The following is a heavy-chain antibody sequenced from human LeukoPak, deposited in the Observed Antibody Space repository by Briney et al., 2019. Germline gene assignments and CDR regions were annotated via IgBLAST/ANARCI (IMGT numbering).Heavy chain of an antibody. CDR3: ARDFPEYDFWSGYPTGP. V-gene: IGHV4-30-2*01. Sequence: SETLSLTCTVSGDSISSGGYYWSWIRQPPGKGLEWIGYIYHSGSTYYNPSLKSRVTISVDRSKNQFSLKLSSVTAADTAVYYCARDFPEYDFWSGYPTGPWGQGTLVTVSS. D-gene: IGHD3-3*01. CDR1: GDSISSGGYY. CDR2: IYHSGST. J-gene: IGHJ5*02.